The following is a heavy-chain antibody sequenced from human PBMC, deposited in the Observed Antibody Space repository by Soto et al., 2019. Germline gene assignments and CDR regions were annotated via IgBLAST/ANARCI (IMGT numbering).Heavy chain of an antibody. D-gene: IGHD6-19*01. Sequence: QVQLVQSGAEVKKPGSSVKVSRKASGGTFSSYAISWVRQAPGQGLEWMGGIIPIFGTANYAQKFQGRVTITPDESPSTAYMGLSSLRSGDTAVYYWARGSRIAVAGSFDYWGQGTLVTVSS. V-gene: IGHV1-69*05. CDR3: ARGSRIAVAGSFDY. J-gene: IGHJ4*02. CDR2: IIPIFGTA. CDR1: GGTFSSYA.